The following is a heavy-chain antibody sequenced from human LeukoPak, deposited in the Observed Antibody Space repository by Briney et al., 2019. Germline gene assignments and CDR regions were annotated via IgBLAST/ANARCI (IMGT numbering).Heavy chain of an antibody. D-gene: IGHD3-22*01. J-gene: IGHJ2*01. CDR1: GGSISSGSYY. CDR3: ATLQRGYYDSSGYRPWYFDL. CDR2: IYTSGST. V-gene: IGHV4-61*02. Sequence: SETLSLICTVSGGSISSGSYYWSWIRQPAGKGLEWIGRIYTSGSTNYNPSLKSRVTISVDTSKNQFSLKLSSVTAADTAVYYCATLQRGYYDSSGYRPWYFDLWGRGTLVTVSS.